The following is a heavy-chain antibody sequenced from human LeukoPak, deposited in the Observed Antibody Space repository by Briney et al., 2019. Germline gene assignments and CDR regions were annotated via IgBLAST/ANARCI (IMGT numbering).Heavy chain of an antibody. CDR1: GYSFTSYW. D-gene: IGHD3-10*01. V-gene: IGHV5-51*01. CDR3: ARPPPSLVRGVTLPDY. Sequence: GESLKISCKGSGYSFTSYWIGWVRQMPGKGLEWMGIIYPGDSDTRYSPSFQGQVTISADKSISTAYLQWSGLKASDTAMYYCARPPPSLVRGVTLPDYWGQGTLVTVSS. CDR2: IYPGDSDT. J-gene: IGHJ4*02.